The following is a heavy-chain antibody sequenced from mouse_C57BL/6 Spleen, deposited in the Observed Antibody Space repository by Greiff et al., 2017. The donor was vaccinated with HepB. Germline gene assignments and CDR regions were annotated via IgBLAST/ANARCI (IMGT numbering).Heavy chain of an antibody. D-gene: IGHD1-1*01. Sequence: VMLVESGAELVKPGASVKISCKASGYAFSSYWMNWVKQRPGKGLEWIGQIYPGDGDTNYNGKFKGKATLTADKSSSTAYMQLSSLTSEDSAVYFCALVGRGETGYAMDYWGQGTSVTVSS. CDR1: GYAFSSYW. CDR2: IYPGDGDT. CDR3: ALVGRGETGYAMDY. J-gene: IGHJ4*01. V-gene: IGHV1-80*01.